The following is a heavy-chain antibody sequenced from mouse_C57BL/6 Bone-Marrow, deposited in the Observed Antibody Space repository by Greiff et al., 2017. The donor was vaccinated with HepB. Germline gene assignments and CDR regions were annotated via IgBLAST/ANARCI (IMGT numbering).Heavy chain of an antibody. D-gene: IGHD1-1*01. Sequence: VKVVESGAELARPGASVKLSCKASGYTFTSYGISWVKQRTGQGLEWIGEIYPRSGNTYYNEKFKGKATLTADKSSSTAYMELRSLTSEDSAVYFCAMGLLRGFDYWGQGTTLTVSS. V-gene: IGHV1-81*01. CDR1: GYTFTSYG. CDR3: AMGLLRGFDY. J-gene: IGHJ2*01. CDR2: IYPRSGNT.